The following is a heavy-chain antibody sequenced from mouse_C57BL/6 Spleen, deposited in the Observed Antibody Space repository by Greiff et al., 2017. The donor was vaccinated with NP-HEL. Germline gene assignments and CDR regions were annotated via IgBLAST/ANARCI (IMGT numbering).Heavy chain of an antibody. CDR1: GFNITNTY. CDR2: IDPANGNT. D-gene: IGHD2-2*01. CDR3: AVFYGYYCGFAY. J-gene: IGHJ3*01. Sequence: VQLQQSVAELVRPGASVKLSCTASGFNITNTYMHWVKQRPEQGLEWIGRIDPANGNTKYVPKFQGKATITADTSSTTAYLQLSSLTSEDTAIYYCAVFYGYYCGFAYWGQGTPVTVSA. V-gene: IGHV14-3*01.